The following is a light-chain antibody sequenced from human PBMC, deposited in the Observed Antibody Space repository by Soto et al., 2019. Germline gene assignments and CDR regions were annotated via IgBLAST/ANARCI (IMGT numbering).Light chain of an antibody. CDR3: QQRSNWPPAIT. Sequence: EIVFTQSPATLSLSPGERATLSCRASQSVSSYLAWYQQKPGQAPRLLIYDASNRATGIPARFSGSGSGTDFTLTISSLEPEDFAVYYCQQRSNWPPAITVGQGTRLEIK. CDR1: QSVSSY. CDR2: DAS. J-gene: IGKJ5*01. V-gene: IGKV3-11*01.